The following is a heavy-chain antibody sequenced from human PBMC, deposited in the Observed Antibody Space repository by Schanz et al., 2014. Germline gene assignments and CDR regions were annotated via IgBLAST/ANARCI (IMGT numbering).Heavy chain of an antibody. J-gene: IGHJ4*02. V-gene: IGHV3-20*04. D-gene: IGHD4-17*01. CDR2: INWNGGDT. CDR3: VAAQTDYGEFELDY. CDR1: GFIFDDYG. Sequence: EVLLLESGGRVERPGGSLRLSCAASGFIFDDYGMSWVRQVPGKGLEWVSGINWNGGDTSYADSVKGRFTISRDNSKNTLFLQMNSLRGEDAAVYYCVAAQTDYGEFELDYWGQGTLVTVSS.